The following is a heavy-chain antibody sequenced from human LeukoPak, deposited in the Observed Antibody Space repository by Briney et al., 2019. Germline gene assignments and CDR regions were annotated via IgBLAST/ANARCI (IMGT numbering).Heavy chain of an antibody. CDR3: AKDAGASGSSYFQH. Sequence: PGGSLRLSCAASGFTFSSYGMSWVRQAPGEGLEWVSAISGSGGSTYYADSVKGRFTISRDNSKNTLCLQMNSLRAEDTAVYYCAKDAGASGSSYFQHWGQGTLVTVSS. V-gene: IGHV3-23*01. CDR2: ISGSGGST. J-gene: IGHJ1*01. CDR1: GFTFSSYG. D-gene: IGHD1-26*01.